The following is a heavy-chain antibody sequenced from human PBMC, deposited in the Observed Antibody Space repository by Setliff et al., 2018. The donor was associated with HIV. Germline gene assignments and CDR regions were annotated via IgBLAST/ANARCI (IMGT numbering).Heavy chain of an antibody. J-gene: IGHJ4*02. Sequence: SETLSLTCAVSGDSIISRYYWNWIRQSPGKGLEWIGEINHSGSTDYHPSLKSRVTISVDTSKNQFSLKLGSVTAADTAVYFCARRFEQWLAFDYWGQGTLVTVSS. CDR3: ARRFEQWLAFDY. V-gene: IGHV4-34*01. CDR2: INHSGST. D-gene: IGHD6-19*01. CDR1: GDSIISRYY.